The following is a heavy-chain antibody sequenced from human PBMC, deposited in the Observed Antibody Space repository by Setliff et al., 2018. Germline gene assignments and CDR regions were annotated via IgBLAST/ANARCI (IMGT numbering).Heavy chain of an antibody. Sequence: PSETLSLTCTGSGGSISSGDYYWSWIRQPPGKGLEWIGYIYYSGSTYYNPSLKGRVTISVDTSKNQFSLKLSSVTAADTAVYYCAGVMGGGYGFSWFAPWGQGTLGTVSS. CDR3: AGVMGGGYGFSWFAP. CDR1: GGSISSGDYY. CDR2: IYYSGST. J-gene: IGHJ5*02. D-gene: IGHD5-18*01. V-gene: IGHV4-30-4*08.